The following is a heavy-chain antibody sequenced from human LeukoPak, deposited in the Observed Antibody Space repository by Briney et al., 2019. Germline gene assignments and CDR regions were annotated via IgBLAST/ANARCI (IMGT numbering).Heavy chain of an antibody. V-gene: IGHV4-4*07. CDR2: IYTSGST. CDR3: ARHSTTYYYDSSGYYYFDY. Sequence: TSETLSLTCTVSGGSISSYYWSWIRQPAGKGLEWIGRIYTSGSTNYNPSLKSRVTMSVDTSKNQFSLKLSSVTAADTAVYYCARHSTTYYYDSSGYYYFDYWGQGTLVTVSS. CDR1: GGSISSYY. D-gene: IGHD3-22*01. J-gene: IGHJ4*02.